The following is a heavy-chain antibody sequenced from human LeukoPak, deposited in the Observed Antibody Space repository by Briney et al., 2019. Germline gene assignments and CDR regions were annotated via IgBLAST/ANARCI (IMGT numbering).Heavy chain of an antibody. CDR2: ISAYNGNA. CDR3: ARANYNSGMDV. V-gene: IGHV1-18*01. Sequence: ASVRVSCKAGGYTFTSYFISWVRQAPGQGLEWMGWISAYNGNANYAQKFMGRVTMTTDTATSTAYMELRSLRSDDTAVFYCARANYNSGMDVWGQGTTVTVSS. CDR1: GYTFTSYF. J-gene: IGHJ6*02.